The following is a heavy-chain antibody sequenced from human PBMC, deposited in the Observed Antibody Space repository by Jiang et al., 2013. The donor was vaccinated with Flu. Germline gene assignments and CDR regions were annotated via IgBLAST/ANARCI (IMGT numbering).Heavy chain of an antibody. Sequence: TFGSDSVSWVRQAPGQGLEWMGRIIPILDIANYAQKFQGRVTMTRDTSTSTVYMELSSLRSEDTAVYYCARDGNYDFWSGYYGDYWGQGTLVTVSS. CDR2: IIPILDIA. V-gene: IGHV1-69*04. J-gene: IGHJ4*02. CDR3: ARDGNYDFWSGYYGDY. D-gene: IGHD3-3*01. CDR1: TFGSDS.